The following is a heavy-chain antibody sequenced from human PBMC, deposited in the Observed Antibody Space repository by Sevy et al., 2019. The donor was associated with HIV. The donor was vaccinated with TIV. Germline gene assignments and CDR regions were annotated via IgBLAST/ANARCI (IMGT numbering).Heavy chain of an antibody. Sequence: GGSLRLSCAASGFTFSSYSMNWVRQAPGKGLEWVSSISSSSSYIYYADSVKGRFTISRDNAKNSLYLQMNSLRAEDTAAYYCAREDILTGSSCFWGQGTLVTVSS. CDR2: ISSSSSYI. J-gene: IGHJ4*02. D-gene: IGHD3-9*01. CDR1: GFTFSSYS. CDR3: AREDILTGSSCF. V-gene: IGHV3-21*01.